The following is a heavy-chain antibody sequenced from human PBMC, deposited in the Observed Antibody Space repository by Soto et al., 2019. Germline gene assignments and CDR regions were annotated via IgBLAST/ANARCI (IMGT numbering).Heavy chain of an antibody. D-gene: IGHD5-12*01. V-gene: IGHV1-18*01. J-gene: IGHJ5*02. CDR2: ISTYRGDT. Sequence: ASVKVSCKASGYTFFTYDISWVRQAPGQGLEWMGWISTYRGDTKYAQKFQGRVTMTTDTSTTTAYLELRSLRSDDTAVYYCARHHGPTTSENWFDPWGQGTLVTVSS. CDR1: GYTFFTYD. CDR3: ARHHGPTTSENWFDP.